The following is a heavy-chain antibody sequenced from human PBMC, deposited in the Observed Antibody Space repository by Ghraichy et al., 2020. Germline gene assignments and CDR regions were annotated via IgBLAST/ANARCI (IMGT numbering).Heavy chain of an antibody. CDR2: ISYDGDTK. CDR3: ARDGPGYCSGGSCLGIRFYADT. CDR1: GFSFSTLA. Sequence: GGSLRLSCAASGFSFSTLAMHWVRQAPGKGLEWLALISYDGDTKYYADSVRGRFTISRDNAQNKVYLEMNSLRRDDTAVYYCARDGPGYCSGGSCLGIRFYADTWGQGTLVTVSS. J-gene: IGHJ5*02. V-gene: IGHV3-30-3*01. D-gene: IGHD2-15*01.